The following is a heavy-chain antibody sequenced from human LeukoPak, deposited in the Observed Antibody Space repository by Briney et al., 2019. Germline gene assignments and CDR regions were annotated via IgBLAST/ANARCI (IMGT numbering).Heavy chain of an antibody. J-gene: IGHJ4*02. V-gene: IGHV3-9*01. CDR3: VKGAYWRNLVYYYYLDF. CDR2: ISYNSASI. Sequence: GGSLRLSCAASGFTFSSYAMHWVRQAPGKGLEWVSGISYNSASIDYADSVKGRFSISRDNARNSLDLHMNGLRPEDTALYYCVKGAYWRNLVYYYYLDFWGQGSLVTVS. CDR1: GFTFSSYA. D-gene: IGHD2-21*01.